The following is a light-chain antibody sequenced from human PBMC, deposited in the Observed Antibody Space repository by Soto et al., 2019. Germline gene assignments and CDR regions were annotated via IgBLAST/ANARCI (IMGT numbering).Light chain of an antibody. CDR1: QSVFYSSNNRDY. CDR3: QQYDNYPRT. V-gene: IGKV4-1*01. Sequence: DIVMTQSPDSLAVSLGERATINCRSSQSVFYSSNNRDYLAWYQQKPGQSPTLLIYWPSTRESGVPDRFSGSGSGTDFTLTISSLQAEDVALYYCQQYDNYPRTFGQGTKVEIK. CDR2: WPS. J-gene: IGKJ1*01.